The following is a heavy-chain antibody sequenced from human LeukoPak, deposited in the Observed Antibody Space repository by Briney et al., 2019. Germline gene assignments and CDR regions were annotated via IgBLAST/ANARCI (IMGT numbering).Heavy chain of an antibody. CDR2: IIPIFGTA. D-gene: IGHD2-15*01. CDR3: ARESVGYCSGGSCYQLDY. Sequence: ASVKVSCKASGGTFSSYAISWVRQAPGQGLEWMGGIIPIFGTANYAQKFQGRVTITTDESTSTAYMELSSLRSEDTAVYYCARESVGYCSGGSCYQLDYWGQGTLVTVSS. J-gene: IGHJ4*02. V-gene: IGHV1-69*05. CDR1: GGTFSSYA.